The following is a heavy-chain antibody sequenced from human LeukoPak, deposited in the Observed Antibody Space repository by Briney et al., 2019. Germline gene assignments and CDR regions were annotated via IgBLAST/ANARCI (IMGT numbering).Heavy chain of an antibody. CDR2: IKQDGSET. V-gene: IGHV3-7*03. D-gene: IGHD2-8*01. CDR1: GFTFSNYW. Sequence: PGGSLRLSCAGSGFTFSNYWLNWVRQAPGKGLEWVTNIKQDGSETYSVNSVKGRFTISRDNAKNSLFLQMNSLRVDDTAVYYCAGGNGWLIEYWGQGTLVTVSS. J-gene: IGHJ4*02. CDR3: AGGNGWLIEY.